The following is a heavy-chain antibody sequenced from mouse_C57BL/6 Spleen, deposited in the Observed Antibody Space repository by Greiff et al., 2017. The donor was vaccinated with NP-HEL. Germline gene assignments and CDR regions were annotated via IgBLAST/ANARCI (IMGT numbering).Heavy chain of an antibody. V-gene: IGHV5-17*01. CDR3: ARGGNDGYYDYAMDY. Sequence: EVKLQESGGGLVKPGGSLKLSCAASGFTFSDYGMHWVRQAPEKGLEWVAYISSGSSTIYYADTVKGRFTISRDNAKNTLFLQMTSLRSEDTAMYYCARGGNDGYYDYAMDYWGQGTSVTVSS. CDR2: ISSGSSTI. D-gene: IGHD2-3*01. CDR1: GFTFSDYG. J-gene: IGHJ4*01.